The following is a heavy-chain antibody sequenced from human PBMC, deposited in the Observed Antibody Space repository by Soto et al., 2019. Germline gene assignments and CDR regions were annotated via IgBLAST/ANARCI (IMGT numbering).Heavy chain of an antibody. CDR1: GGSISSYY. CDR2: IYYSGST. V-gene: IGHV4-59*08. J-gene: IGHJ5*02. Sequence: SETLSLTCTVSGGSISSYYWSWIRQPPGKGLEWIGYIYYSGSTNYNPSLKSRVTISVDTSKNQFSLKLSSVTAADTAVYYCARVGYYYESSGYPGPYWFDPWGQGILVTVSS. CDR3: ARVGYYYESSGYPGPYWFDP. D-gene: IGHD3-22*01.